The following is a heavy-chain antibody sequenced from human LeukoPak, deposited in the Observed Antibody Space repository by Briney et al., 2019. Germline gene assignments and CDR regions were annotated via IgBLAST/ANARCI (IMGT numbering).Heavy chain of an antibody. CDR2: IIPILGIA. CDR1: GGTFSSYA. V-gene: IGHV1-69*04. Sequence: ASVKVSCKASGGTFSSYAISWVRQAPGQGLEWMGRIIPILGIANYAQKFQGRVTVTADKSTSTAYMELSSLRSEDTAVYYCARSVYYYDSSGYPDAFDIWGQGTMVTVSS. CDR3: ARSVYYYDSSGYPDAFDI. J-gene: IGHJ3*02. D-gene: IGHD3-22*01.